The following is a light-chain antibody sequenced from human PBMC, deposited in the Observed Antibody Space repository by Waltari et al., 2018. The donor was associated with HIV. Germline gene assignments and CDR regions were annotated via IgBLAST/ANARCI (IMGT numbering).Light chain of an antibody. V-gene: IGLV1-40*01. CDR3: QSYDSSLSVWV. Sequence: QSVLTQPPSVSGAPGQRVTISCTGSSSNIGAGYDVHWYQQIQGTAPKLLIYGNSHRPSVVPDRFSGSKSGTSASLAITGVQAEDEADYYCQSYDSSLSVWVFGGGTKLTVL. J-gene: IGLJ3*02. CDR2: GNS. CDR1: SSNIGAGYD.